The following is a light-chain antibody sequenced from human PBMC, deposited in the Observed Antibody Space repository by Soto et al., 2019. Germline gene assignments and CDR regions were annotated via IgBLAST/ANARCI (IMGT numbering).Light chain of an antibody. V-gene: IGKV3-20*01. J-gene: IGKJ5*01. CDR2: EAS. CDR3: QQYGYSPIP. CDR1: QSVSSSY. Sequence: GCTMYPGTLSLSPGERATLSCRSSQSVSSSYLAWYQQKPGQAPGLLIYEASTRATGIPARFSGSGSGTDFTLTISRLEPEDFAVYYCQQYGYSPIPFAQGTRLEIK.